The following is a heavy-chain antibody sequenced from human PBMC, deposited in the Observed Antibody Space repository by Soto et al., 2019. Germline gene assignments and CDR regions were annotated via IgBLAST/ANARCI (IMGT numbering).Heavy chain of an antibody. J-gene: IGHJ4*02. CDR3: ASGIQLWLRRINNGYSG. CDR2: SIPMFGTA. CDR1: GGTFSTYA. D-gene: IGHD5-18*01. Sequence: QVQLVQSGAEVKKPESSVKVSCKAPGGTFSTYAISWVRQAPGQGLEWMGGSIPMFGTANYEQRFQDRVTITADESTNTVYMELSSLRSEDTAVYFCASGIQLWLRRINNGYSGWGQGTLVTVSS. V-gene: IGHV1-69*12.